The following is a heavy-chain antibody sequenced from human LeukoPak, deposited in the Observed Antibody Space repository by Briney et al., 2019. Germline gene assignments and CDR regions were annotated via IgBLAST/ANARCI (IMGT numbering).Heavy chain of an antibody. CDR3: AKEGHKHGIPYFDC. V-gene: IGHV3-23*01. D-gene: IGHD2-8*01. J-gene: IGHJ4*02. CDR2: ISDSGDTT. CDR1: GFTFSSCA. Sequence: GGSLRLSCAASGFTFSSCAMSWVRQAPGKGLEWVSTISDSGDTTYYADSVKGRFTISRDNSRNTLYLQMNSLRADDTAVYYCAKEGHKHGIPYFDCWGQGALVTVSS.